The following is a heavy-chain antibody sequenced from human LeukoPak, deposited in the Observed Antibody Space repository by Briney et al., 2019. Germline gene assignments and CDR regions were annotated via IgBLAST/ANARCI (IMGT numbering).Heavy chain of an antibody. CDR2: VDPEDGET. V-gene: IGHV1-69-2*01. D-gene: IGHD3-9*01. J-gene: IGHJ6*03. CDR1: GYTFTDDY. CDR3: STERGYDILTGYYNVEASTRSKPTSYFYYSMDV. Sequence: ASVTVACKVSGYTFTDDYMHWDQQPPGKGIEWMGLVDPEDGETIYAKKFHGRLTITADTSTDTAYMELSSMISAAQTVDVCSTERGYDILTGYYNVEASTRSKPTSYFYYSMDVWGKGTTVTVSS.